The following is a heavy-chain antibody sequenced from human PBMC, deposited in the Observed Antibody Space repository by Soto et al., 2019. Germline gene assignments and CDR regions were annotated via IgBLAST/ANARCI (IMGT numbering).Heavy chain of an antibody. CDR1: GITFSNYA. CDR2: FSGSGDST. V-gene: IGHV3-23*01. CDR3: ASRNYYDTSGYYYWYYFDF. J-gene: IGHJ4*02. Sequence: GGSLRLSCAASGITFSNYAMSWVRQAPGKGLECVSGFSGSGDSTYYAESVKGRFTISRDNSKNTVFLQMNSLGAEDTAVYYCASRNYYDTSGYYYWYYFDFWGQGALVTVSS. D-gene: IGHD3-22*01.